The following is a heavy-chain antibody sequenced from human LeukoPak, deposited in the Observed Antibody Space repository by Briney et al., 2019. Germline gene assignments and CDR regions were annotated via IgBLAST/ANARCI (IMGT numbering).Heavy chain of an antibody. V-gene: IGHV3-30*03. CDR2: ISYDGSNK. J-gene: IGHJ5*02. D-gene: IGHD3-10*01. CDR1: GFTFSSYG. Sequence: GGSLRLSCAASGFTFSSYGMHWVRQAPGKGLEWVAVISYDGSNKYYADSVKGRFTISRDNSKNTLYLQMNSLRAEDTAVYYCARGISDYYGSGSPPATWGQGTLVTVSS. CDR3: ARGISDYYGSGSPPAT.